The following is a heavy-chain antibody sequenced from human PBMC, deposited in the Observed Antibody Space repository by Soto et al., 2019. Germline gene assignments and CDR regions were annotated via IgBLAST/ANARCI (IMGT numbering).Heavy chain of an antibody. CDR1: GGSISSYY. CDR2: IYYSGST. Sequence: SETLSLTCTVSGGSISSYYWSWIRQPPGKGLEWIGYIYYSGSTNYNPSLKSRVTLSVDTSKNQFSLKLSSVTAADKAVYYCARVYDYGDKEYYFDYWGQGTLVTVSS. D-gene: IGHD4-17*01. V-gene: IGHV4-59*01. CDR3: ARVYDYGDKEYYFDY. J-gene: IGHJ4*02.